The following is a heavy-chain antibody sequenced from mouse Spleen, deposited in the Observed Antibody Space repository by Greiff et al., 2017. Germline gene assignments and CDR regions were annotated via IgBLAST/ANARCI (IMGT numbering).Heavy chain of an antibody. CDR2: INPNNGGT. CDR3: ARGGLRTLEYYYDMDY. Sequence: EVQLQQSGPELVKPGASVKISCKASGYTFTDYYMNWVKQSHGKSLEWIGDINPNNGGTSYNQKFKGKATLTVDKSSSTAYMELRSLTSEDSAVYYCARGGLRTLEYYYDMDYWGQGTSVTVSS. J-gene: IGHJ4*01. D-gene: IGHD1-1*01. CDR1: GYTFTDYY. V-gene: IGHV1-26*01.